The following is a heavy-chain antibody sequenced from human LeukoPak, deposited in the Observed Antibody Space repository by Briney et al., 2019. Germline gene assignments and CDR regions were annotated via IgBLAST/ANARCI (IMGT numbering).Heavy chain of an antibody. CDR3: ARDLVTVTKGFDI. V-gene: IGHV4-59*11. D-gene: IGHD4-17*01. CDR2: ISYIGST. Sequence: PPETLSLTCAVSADSFSSHYWTWIRQPPGKGLEWIGYISYIGSTNYNPSLKSRVTISIDTSKNQFSLKLTSVTAADTAVYYCARDLVTVTKGFDIWGQGTMVSVSS. CDR1: ADSFSSHY. J-gene: IGHJ3*02.